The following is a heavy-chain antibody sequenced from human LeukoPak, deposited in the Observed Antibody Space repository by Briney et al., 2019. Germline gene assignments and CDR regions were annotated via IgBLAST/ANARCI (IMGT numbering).Heavy chain of an antibody. CDR3: ARVAGSYAAPDY. J-gene: IGHJ4*02. CDR2: INSDGSST. Sequence: GVSLRLSCAASGFTFSSYWIHWVRQAPGKGLLWVSRINSDGSSTTYADSVKGRFTISRDNAKNTLYLQMNSLRAEDTAVYYCARVAGSYAAPDYWGQGTLVTVSS. V-gene: IGHV3-74*01. CDR1: GFTFSSYW. D-gene: IGHD3-16*01.